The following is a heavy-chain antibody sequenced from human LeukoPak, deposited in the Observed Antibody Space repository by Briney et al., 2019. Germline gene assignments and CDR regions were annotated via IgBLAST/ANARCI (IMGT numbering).Heavy chain of an antibody. V-gene: IGHV4-59*01. J-gene: IGHJ4*02. CDR3: AREYEIVATRFFDY. CDR1: GGSISSYY. D-gene: IGHD5-12*01. CDR2: IYYSGST. Sequence: SETLSLTCTVSGGSISSYYWSWIRQPPGKGLEWIGYIYYSGSTNYNPSLKSRVTISVDTSKNQFSLKLSSVTAADTAVYYCAREYEIVATRFFDYWGQGTLVTVSS.